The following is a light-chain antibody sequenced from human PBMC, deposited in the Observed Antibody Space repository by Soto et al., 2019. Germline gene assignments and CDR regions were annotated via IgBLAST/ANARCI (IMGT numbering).Light chain of an antibody. CDR3: QQRSSAIT. V-gene: IGKV3-11*01. CDR2: DAS. J-gene: IGKJ5*01. CDR1: QSVGSS. Sequence: EIVLTQSPATLSLSPGERATLSCRASQSVGSSLAWYQQKPGQTPRLLIYDASNRATGIPARFSGRGSGTDFTLTISSLEPEDFAVYYCQQRSSAITFGQGTRLEIK.